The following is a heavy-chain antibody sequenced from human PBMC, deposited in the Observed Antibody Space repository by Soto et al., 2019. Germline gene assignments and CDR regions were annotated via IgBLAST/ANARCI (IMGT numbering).Heavy chain of an antibody. CDR1: GYTFTSYG. Sequence: QVQLVQSGAEVKKPGASVKVSCKASGYTFTSYGISWVRQAPGQGLEWMGWISAYNGNTNYAQKLQGRVTMTTDTSTSTAYMELRSLRSDDTAVYYCARSILHLGELSLTNSPKFDYWGQGTLVTVSS. D-gene: IGHD3-16*02. J-gene: IGHJ4*02. CDR2: ISAYNGNT. CDR3: ARSILHLGELSLTNSPKFDY. V-gene: IGHV1-18*01.